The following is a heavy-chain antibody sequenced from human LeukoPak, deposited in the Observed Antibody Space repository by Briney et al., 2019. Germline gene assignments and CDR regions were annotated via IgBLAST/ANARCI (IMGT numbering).Heavy chain of an antibody. V-gene: IGHV3-33*01. Sequence: PGGSLRLSCAASGFTFSNYGMHWVRQAPGKGLEWVAVIWYDGSNKYYADSVKGRFIISRDNSKNTLYLQMNSLRAEDTAVYYCARDISGYYYFDYCGQGTLVTVSS. CDR1: GFTFSNYG. J-gene: IGHJ4*02. CDR3: ARDISGYYYFDY. D-gene: IGHD3-22*01. CDR2: IWYDGSNK.